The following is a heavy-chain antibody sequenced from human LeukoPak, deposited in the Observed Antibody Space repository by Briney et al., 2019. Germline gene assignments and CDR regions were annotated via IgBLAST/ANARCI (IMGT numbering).Heavy chain of an antibody. CDR3: AREGGGSGLWYYDL. CDR1: GFTFSSYS. D-gene: IGHD1-26*01. J-gene: IGHJ2*01. V-gene: IGHV3-64*02. Sequence: PGGSLRLSCAASGFTFSSYSMHWVRQAPGKGPEFVSVIGGGRVTTFYADSVRDRFTISRDNSKHTLYLEMGSLRAEDMAVYYCAREGGGSGLWYYDLWGRGTLVTVSS. CDR2: IGGGRVTT.